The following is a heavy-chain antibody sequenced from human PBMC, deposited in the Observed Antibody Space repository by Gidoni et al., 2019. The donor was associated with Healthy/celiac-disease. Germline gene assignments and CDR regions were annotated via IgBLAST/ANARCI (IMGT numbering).Heavy chain of an antibody. Sequence: EVQLVESGGGLVQPGWSLRLSCSASGFTFSSYALHWVLQAPGKGLEYVSAMSSNGGSTYYADSVKGRFTISRDNSKNTLYLQMSSLRAEDTAVYYCVKDAREYYYGSGSYLGYYFDYWGQGTLVTVSS. D-gene: IGHD3-10*01. CDR2: MSSNGGST. V-gene: IGHV3-64D*06. CDR1: GFTFSSYA. CDR3: VKDAREYYYGSGSYLGYYFDY. J-gene: IGHJ4*02.